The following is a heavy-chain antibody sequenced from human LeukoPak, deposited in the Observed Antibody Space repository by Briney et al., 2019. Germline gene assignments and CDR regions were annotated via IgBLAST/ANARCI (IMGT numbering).Heavy chain of an antibody. J-gene: IGHJ3*02. Sequence: ASVKVSCKASGYTFTGYYIHWVRQAPGQGLEWMGRINPNSGGTNYAQKFQGRVTMTRTTSISTAYMEVSRLRSDDTAVYYCASAVVVPTDAFDIWGQGTVVTVSS. CDR1: GYTFTGYY. CDR2: INPNSGGT. CDR3: ASAVVVPTDAFDI. V-gene: IGHV1-2*06. D-gene: IGHD2-15*01.